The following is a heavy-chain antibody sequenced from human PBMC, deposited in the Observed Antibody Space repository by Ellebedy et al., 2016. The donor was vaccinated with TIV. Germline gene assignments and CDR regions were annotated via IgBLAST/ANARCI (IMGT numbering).Heavy chain of an antibody. J-gene: IGHJ4*02. CDR3: ARGGTKIRFLEWLPFDY. CDR2: ISTATGNI. V-gene: IGHV1-18*01. D-gene: IGHD3-3*01. Sequence: ASVKVSXXASSYTFTNYGISWVRQAPGQGLEWMGGISTATGNINHAQKLLGRVTMTTDTSASTVYMELRSLTSDDTAMYYCARGGTKIRFLEWLPFDYWGQGALVTVSS. CDR1: SYTFTNYG.